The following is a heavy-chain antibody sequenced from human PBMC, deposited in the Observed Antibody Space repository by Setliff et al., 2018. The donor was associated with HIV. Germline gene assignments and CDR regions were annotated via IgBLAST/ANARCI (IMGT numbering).Heavy chain of an antibody. Sequence: PGGSLRLSCAASRFAFSTYWMIWVRQAPGRGLECVGRIKSKGDGGTTDFVAPVKGRFTISRDDSKNTAYLQMNSLKTEDTAVYYCTTTYGDYVFAEYFQHWGQGTLVTVSS. CDR1: RFAFSTYW. CDR2: IKSKGDGGTT. D-gene: IGHD4-17*01. V-gene: IGHV3-15*01. J-gene: IGHJ1*01. CDR3: TTTYGDYVFAEYFQH.